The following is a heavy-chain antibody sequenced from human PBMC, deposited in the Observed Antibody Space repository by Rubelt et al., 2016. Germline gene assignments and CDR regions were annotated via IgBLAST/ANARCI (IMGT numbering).Heavy chain of an antibody. CDR1: GGTSRTYS. CDR3: ARDTVAGGNYYGMDV. D-gene: IGHD3-10*01. CDR2: ILPILGVA. Sequence: QVQLVQSGAEVKKPGSSVKVSCKASGGTSRTYSISWVRQAPGQGLEWMGRILPILGVANYAQKFQGRGTITADRATSTAYMGRSSLTSEDTAVYYCARDTVAGGNYYGMDVWGQGTTVTVSS. V-gene: IGHV1-69*04. J-gene: IGHJ6*02.